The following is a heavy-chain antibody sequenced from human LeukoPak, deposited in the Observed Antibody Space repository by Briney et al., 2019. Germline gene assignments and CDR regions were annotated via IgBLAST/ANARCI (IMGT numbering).Heavy chain of an antibody. V-gene: IGHV1-2*02. Sequence: ASVKVSCKASGYILTNYYLHWVRQAPGQGLEWMGWLNPNSGATEFAQNFQGRVTLTTDTSINTGYMELSSLRSEDTAVYYCARDQATGFLEWLLDGEPPGAFDIWGQGTMVTVSS. J-gene: IGHJ3*02. CDR2: LNPNSGAT. CDR1: GYILTNYY. D-gene: IGHD3-3*01. CDR3: ARDQATGFLEWLLDGEPPGAFDI.